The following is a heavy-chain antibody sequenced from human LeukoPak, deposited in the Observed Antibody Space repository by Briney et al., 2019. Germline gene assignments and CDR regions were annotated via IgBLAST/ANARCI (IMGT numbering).Heavy chain of an antibody. CDR3: AKVPTYSSSWYAFYFDY. J-gene: IGHJ4*02. D-gene: IGHD6-13*01. V-gene: IGHV3-23*01. CDR1: EFSVGSNY. Sequence: GGSLRLSCAASEFSVGSNYMTWVRQAPGKGLEWVSGISGSGGSTYYADSVKGRFTISRDNSKNTLFLQMNSLRAEDTAVYYCAKVPTYSSSWYAFYFDYWGQGTLVTVSS. CDR2: ISGSGGST.